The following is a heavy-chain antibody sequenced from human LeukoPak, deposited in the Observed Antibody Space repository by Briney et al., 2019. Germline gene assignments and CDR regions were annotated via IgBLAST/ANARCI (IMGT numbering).Heavy chain of an antibody. CDR1: GGSISSYY. J-gene: IGHJ3*02. Sequence: PSETLSLTCTVSGGSISSYYWSWIRQPAGKGLEWIGRIYTSGSTNYNPSLKSRVTMSVDTSKNQFSLKLSSVTAADTAVYYCARSIRGITLGGPTDAFDIWGQGTMVTVSS. CDR3: ARSIRGITLGGPTDAFDI. V-gene: IGHV4-4*07. CDR2: IYTSGST. D-gene: IGHD3-16*01.